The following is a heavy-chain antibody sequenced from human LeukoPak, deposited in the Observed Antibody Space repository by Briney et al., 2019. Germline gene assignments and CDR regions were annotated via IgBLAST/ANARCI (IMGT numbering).Heavy chain of an antibody. D-gene: IGHD3-10*01. CDR1: GFTFSNTW. CDR3: ATLTVRGVINI. V-gene: IGHV3-15*01. J-gene: IGHJ4*02. CDR2: IQSKTDGGTT. Sequence: GGSLRLSCASSGFTFSNTWMNWVRQAPGKELEWVGRIQSKTDGGTTEYAASVKGRFTISRDDSKTTLYLQMNSLKTEDTAVYYCATLTVRGVINIWGQGTLVTVSS.